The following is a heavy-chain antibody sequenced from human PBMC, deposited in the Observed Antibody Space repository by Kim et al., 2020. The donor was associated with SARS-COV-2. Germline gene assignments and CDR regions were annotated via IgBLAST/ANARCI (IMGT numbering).Heavy chain of an antibody. CDR3: ASGGDIVGASYYYYGMDV. D-gene: IGHD1-26*01. CDR1: GFTFSSYW. Sequence: GGSLRLSCAASGFTFSSYWMHWVRQAPGKGLVWVSRINSDGSSTSYADSVKGRFTISRDNAKNTLYLQMNSLRAEDTAVYYCASGGDIVGASYYYYGMDVWGQGTTVTVSS. V-gene: IGHV3-74*01. J-gene: IGHJ6*02. CDR2: INSDGSST.